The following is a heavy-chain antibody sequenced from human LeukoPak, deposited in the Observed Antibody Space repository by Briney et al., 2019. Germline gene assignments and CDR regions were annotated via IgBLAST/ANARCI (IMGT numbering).Heavy chain of an antibody. J-gene: IGHJ4*02. V-gene: IGHV3-53*01. Sequence: GGSLRLSCAASGFTVSSNYMSWVRQAPGKGLEWVSVIYSGGSTYYADSVKGRFTISRDNSKNTLYLQMNSLRAEDTAVYYCARAPSLAYCGGDCYPDYWGQGTLVTVSS. CDR2: IYSGGST. CDR1: GFTVSSNY. D-gene: IGHD2-21*01. CDR3: ARAPSLAYCGGDCYPDY.